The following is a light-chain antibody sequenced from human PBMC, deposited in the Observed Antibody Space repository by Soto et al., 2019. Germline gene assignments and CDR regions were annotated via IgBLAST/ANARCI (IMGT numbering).Light chain of an antibody. CDR1: QDIYDY. J-gene: IGKJ3*01. V-gene: IGKV1-33*01. CDR2: AAS. CDR3: PPYYNSPLFT. Sequence: DIQMTQSPSSLSASVGDSVTITCQASQDIYDYLNWYQHKPGKAPRLLIYAASNLETGVPSRFSGSGSWTDFPFPIHSLQAGDNSTFYCPPYYNSPLFTFGPGTKVEI.